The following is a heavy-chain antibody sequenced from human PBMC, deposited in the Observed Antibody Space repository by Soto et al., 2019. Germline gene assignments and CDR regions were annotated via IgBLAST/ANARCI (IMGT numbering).Heavy chain of an antibody. CDR3: ARDEHYSDGSGYYRGRHYYFDY. J-gene: IGHJ4*02. V-gene: IGHV3-30-3*01. CDR1: GFTFNSFP. Sequence: QVQLVESGGGVVQPGRSLRLSCVASGFTFNSFPMHWVRQAPGKGLEWVAFISYDGSKKYYADSVKGRFTLSRDPSKNTLYLQMNTLRTEDTAVYYCARDEHYSDGSGYYRGRHYYFDYWGRGTLVTVSS. D-gene: IGHD3-22*01. CDR2: ISYDGSKK.